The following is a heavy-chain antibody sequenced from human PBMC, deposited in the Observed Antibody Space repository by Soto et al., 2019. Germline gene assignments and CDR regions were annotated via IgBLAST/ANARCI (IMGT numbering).Heavy chain of an antibody. CDR1: GGSISGFY. J-gene: IGHJ3*02. CDR3: TRSSTGYAFDI. D-gene: IGHD2-8*02. V-gene: IGHV4-59*01. CDR2: IYYTGKT. Sequence: SETLSLTCTVSGGSISGFYWTWIRQPPGRGLEWVGFIYYTGKTSYTPSLRGRVTISQDTSRNQFSLKLNSVTTADTAVYYCTRSSTGYAFDIWGQGTVVTVSS.